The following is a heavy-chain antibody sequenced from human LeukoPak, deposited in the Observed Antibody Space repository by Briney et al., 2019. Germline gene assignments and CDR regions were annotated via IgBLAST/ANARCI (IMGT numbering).Heavy chain of an antibody. V-gene: IGHV1-8*01. Sequence: ALVKVSCKASGYTFTSYDINWVRQATGQGLEWMGWMNPNSGNTGYAQKFQGRVTMTRNTSISTAYMELSSLRSEDTAVYYCARGLTIQLWLLGYWGQGTLVTVSS. CDR3: ARGLTIQLWLLGY. CDR1: GYTFTSYD. J-gene: IGHJ4*02. D-gene: IGHD5-18*01. CDR2: MNPNSGNT.